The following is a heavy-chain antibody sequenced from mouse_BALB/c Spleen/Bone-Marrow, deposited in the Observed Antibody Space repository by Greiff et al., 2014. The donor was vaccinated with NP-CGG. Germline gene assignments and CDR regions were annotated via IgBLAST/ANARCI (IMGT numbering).Heavy chain of an antibody. CDR2: IYPGDGDT. Sequence: ESGAELVRPGSSVKISRKASGYAFSSYWMNWVEQRPGQGLEWIGQIYPGDGDTNYNGKFKGKATLTADKSSGTAYMQLSSLTSEDSAVYFCARSRGYYVDYWGQGTTLTVSS. J-gene: IGHJ2*01. V-gene: IGHV1-80*01. CDR1: GYAFSSYW. CDR3: ARSRGYYVDY.